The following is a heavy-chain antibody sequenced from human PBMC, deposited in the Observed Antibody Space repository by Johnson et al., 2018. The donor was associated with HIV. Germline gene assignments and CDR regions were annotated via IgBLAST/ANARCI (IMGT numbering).Heavy chain of an antibody. Sequence: QVQLVESGGGLVQPGGSLRLSCAASGFTFSSYDMHWVRQAPGKGLEWVAVITYDGRNKYYTDSVKGRFIISRDNSKNSLYLQMNSLRAEDTAVYYCAKGPNLDPLPVDIWGQGTMVTVSS. D-gene: IGHD2-2*01. J-gene: IGHJ3*02. CDR1: GFTFSSYD. CDR3: AKGPNLDPLPVDI. CDR2: ITYDGRNK. V-gene: IGHV3-30*18.